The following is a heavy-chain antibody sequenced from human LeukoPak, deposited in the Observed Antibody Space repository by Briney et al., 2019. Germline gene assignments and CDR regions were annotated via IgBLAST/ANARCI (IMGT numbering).Heavy chain of an antibody. CDR2: IEGGGHST. J-gene: IGHJ4*02. D-gene: IGHD2-15*01. CDR3: AKDTYSSPYSFDN. Sequence: PGGSLRLSCAASGFIFGDFAMDWVRQAPGKGLEWVSGIEGGGHSTHYADSVKGRFTISRDNSRNKLYLQMEGLRAEDTAIYYCAKDTYSSPYSFDNWSQGALVIVSS. CDR1: GFIFGDFA. V-gene: IGHV3-23*01.